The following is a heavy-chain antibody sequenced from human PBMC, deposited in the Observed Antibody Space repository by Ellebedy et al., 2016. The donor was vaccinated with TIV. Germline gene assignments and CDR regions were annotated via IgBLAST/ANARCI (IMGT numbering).Heavy chain of an antibody. CDR2: ISGSGGST. CDR1: GFTFSSYA. CDR3: ARGSEAALEYYYYYYMDV. Sequence: GESLKISCAASGFTFSSYAMSWVRQAPGKGLEWVSAISGSGGSTYYADSVKGRFTISRDNSKNTLYLQMNSLRAEDTAVYYCARGSEAALEYYYYYYMDVWGKGTTVTVSS. V-gene: IGHV3-23*01. J-gene: IGHJ6*03. D-gene: IGHD2-15*01.